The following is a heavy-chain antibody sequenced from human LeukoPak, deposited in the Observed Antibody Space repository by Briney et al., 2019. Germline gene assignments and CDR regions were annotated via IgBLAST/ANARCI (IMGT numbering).Heavy chain of an antibody. Sequence: SETLSLTCTVSGGSISSGGYYWSWIRQHPGKGLEWIGYIYYSGSTYYNPSLKSRVTISVDTSKNQFSLKLSSVTAADTAVYYCARDYCSSTSCLFDYWGQGTLVTVSS. CDR3: ARDYCSSTSCLFDY. CDR2: IYYSGST. CDR1: GGSISSGGYY. J-gene: IGHJ4*02. D-gene: IGHD2-2*01. V-gene: IGHV4-31*03.